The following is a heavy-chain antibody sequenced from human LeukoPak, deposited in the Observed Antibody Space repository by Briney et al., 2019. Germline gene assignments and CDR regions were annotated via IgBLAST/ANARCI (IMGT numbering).Heavy chain of an antibody. J-gene: IGHJ4*02. CDR2: IRQDGDTK. Sequence: PGGSLRLSCAASGSTFSSSAMSWVRQAPGKGLEWVANIRQDGDTKYYVDSVKGRFTISRDNAMNSLYLQMNSLRAEDTAIYYCARSLPYGTTWYGRSDFWGQGTLVTVSS. V-gene: IGHV3-7*03. CDR3: ARSLPYGTTWYGRSDF. CDR1: GSTFSSSA. D-gene: IGHD6-13*01.